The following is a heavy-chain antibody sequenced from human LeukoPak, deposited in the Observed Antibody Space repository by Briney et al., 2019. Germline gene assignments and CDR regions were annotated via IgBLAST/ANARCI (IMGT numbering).Heavy chain of an antibody. J-gene: IGHJ4*02. D-gene: IGHD6-13*01. CDR2: MNPNSGNT. CDR1: GYTFTSYD. Sequence: ASVKVSFKASGYTFTSYDINWVRQATGQGLEWMGWMNPNSGNTGYAQKFLGRVTMTRNTSISTAYMELSSLRSEDTAVYYCARGLAAEHDPFDYWGQGTLVTVSS. CDR3: ARGLAAEHDPFDY. V-gene: IGHV1-8*01.